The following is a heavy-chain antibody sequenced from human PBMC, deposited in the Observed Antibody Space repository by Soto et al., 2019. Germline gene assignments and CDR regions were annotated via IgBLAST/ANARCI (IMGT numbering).Heavy chain of an antibody. D-gene: IGHD3-16*01. CDR2: IYYSGYT. Sequence: PSETLSLTSTLPGCSINSRSYYWGWIRQPPGKGLEWIGSIYYSGYTYYNPSLKSRVTISVDTSKNQFSLKLSSVTAADTAVYYCARHNGPLYVGYYYDMDVWGQGTTVT. J-gene: IGHJ6*02. V-gene: IGHV4-39*01. CDR3: ARHNGPLYVGYYYDMDV. CDR1: GCSINSRSYY.